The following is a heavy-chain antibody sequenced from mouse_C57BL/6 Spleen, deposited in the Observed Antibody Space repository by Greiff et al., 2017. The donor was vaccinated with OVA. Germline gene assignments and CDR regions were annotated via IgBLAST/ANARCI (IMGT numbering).Heavy chain of an antibody. CDR3: ARWIEYYGSSGYFDV. CDR1: GYTFTDYY. Sequence: VQLQQSGPELVKPGASVKISCKASGYTFTDYYMNWVKQSHGKSLEWIGDINPNNGGTSYNQKFKGKATLTVDKSSSTAYMELRSLTSEDSAVYYCARWIEYYGSSGYFDVWGTGTTVTVSS. J-gene: IGHJ1*03. CDR2: INPNNGGT. D-gene: IGHD1-1*01. V-gene: IGHV1-26*01.